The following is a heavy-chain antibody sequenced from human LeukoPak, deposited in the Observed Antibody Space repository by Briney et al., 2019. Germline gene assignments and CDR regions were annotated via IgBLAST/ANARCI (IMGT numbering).Heavy chain of an antibody. CDR2: IYPGDSDT. CDR3: ARTPSGFYYYYYGMDV. V-gene: IGHV5-51*01. D-gene: IGHD3-10*01. CDR1: GYSFTSYW. J-gene: IGHJ6*02. Sequence: GESLKISCKGSGYSFTSYWIGWVRQMPGKGLEWMGIIYPGDSDTRYSPSFQGQVTISADKSISTAYLQWSSLKASDTAMYYCARTPSGFYYYYYGMDVWGQGITVTVSS.